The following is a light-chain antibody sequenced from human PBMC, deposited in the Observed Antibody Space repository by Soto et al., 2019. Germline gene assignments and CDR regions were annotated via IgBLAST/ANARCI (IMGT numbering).Light chain of an antibody. CDR2: GNN. Sequence: QSVLTQPSSVSGAPGQRVTISCTGSSSNIGAGYDVHWYQHLPGTAPKLLIYGNNNRPSGVPDRFSGSRSGTSASLAITGLQAEDEADYYCQSYDYSLSGFWVFGGGTKLTVL. CDR1: SSNIGAGYD. V-gene: IGLV1-40*01. CDR3: QSYDYSLSGFWV. J-gene: IGLJ3*02.